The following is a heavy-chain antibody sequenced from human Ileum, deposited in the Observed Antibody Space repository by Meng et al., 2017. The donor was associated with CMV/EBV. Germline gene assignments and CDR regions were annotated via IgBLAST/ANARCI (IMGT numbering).Heavy chain of an antibody. CDR2: TYYRSKWYY. Sequence: QIPSLTRAISGDSVSSNSAAWNWIRQSPSRGLEWLGRTYYRSKWYYDYALSVESRITINVDTSKNEFTLQLNSVTPEDTAVYYCARNYALDYWGQGTLVTVSS. V-gene: IGHV6-1*01. D-gene: IGHD2-2*01. CDR1: GDSVSSNSAA. J-gene: IGHJ4*02. CDR3: ARNYALDY.